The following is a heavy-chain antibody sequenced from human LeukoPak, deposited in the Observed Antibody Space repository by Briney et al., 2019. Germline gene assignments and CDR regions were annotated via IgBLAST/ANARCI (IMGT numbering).Heavy chain of an antibody. D-gene: IGHD3-9*01. Sequence: ASVKVSCKASGYTFTSYYMHWVRQAPGQGLEWMGIINPSGGSTSYAQKFQGRVTMTRDTSTSTVYMELSRLRSEDTAVYYCARGQLGSGYFDWLSAYYFDYWGQGTLVTVSS. CDR1: GYTFTSYY. V-gene: IGHV1-46*01. CDR2: INPSGGST. J-gene: IGHJ4*02. CDR3: ARGQLGSGYFDWLSAYYFDY.